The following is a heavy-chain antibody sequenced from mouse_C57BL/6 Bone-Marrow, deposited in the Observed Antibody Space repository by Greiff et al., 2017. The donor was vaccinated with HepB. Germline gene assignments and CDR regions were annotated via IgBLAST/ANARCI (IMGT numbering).Heavy chain of an antibody. CDR2: IDPENGDT. V-gene: IGHV14-4*01. Sequence: VQLKQSGAELVRPGASVKLSCTASGFNIKDDYMHWVKQRPEQGLEWIGWIDPENGDTEYASKFQGKATITADTSSNTAYLQLSSLTSEDTAVYYCTTATVVAPMDYWGQGTSVTVSS. J-gene: IGHJ4*01. CDR1: GFNIKDDY. D-gene: IGHD1-1*01. CDR3: TTATVVAPMDY.